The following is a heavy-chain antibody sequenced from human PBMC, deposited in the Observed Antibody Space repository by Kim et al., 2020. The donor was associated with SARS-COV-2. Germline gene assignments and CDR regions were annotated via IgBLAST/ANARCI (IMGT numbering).Heavy chain of an antibody. J-gene: IGHJ5*02. CDR3: ARKTEILIVYPNCLDP. CDR2: IYYSGGT. V-gene: IGHV4-39*01. CDR1: GGSISSSTYY. Sequence: SETLSLTCSVSGGSISSSTYYWGWIRQPPGKGLAWIGTIYYSGGTYYNPSLKSRVTISLDTSKNQFSLNLSSVTPAATAVFNCARKTEILIVYPNCLDP. D-gene: IGHD3-9*01.